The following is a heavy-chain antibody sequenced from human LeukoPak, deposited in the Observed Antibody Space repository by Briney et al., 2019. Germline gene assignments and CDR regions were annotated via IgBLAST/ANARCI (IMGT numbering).Heavy chain of an antibody. CDR2: INHSGST. Sequence: SETLSLTCAVYGGSFSGYYWSWIRQPPGKGLEWIGEINHSGSTNHNPSLKSRVTISVDTSKNQFSLKLSSVTAADTAVYYCARWKRNYDFWSGYGYYFDYWGQGTLVTVSS. D-gene: IGHD3-3*01. J-gene: IGHJ4*02. V-gene: IGHV4-34*01. CDR1: GGSFSGYY. CDR3: ARWKRNYDFWSGYGYYFDY.